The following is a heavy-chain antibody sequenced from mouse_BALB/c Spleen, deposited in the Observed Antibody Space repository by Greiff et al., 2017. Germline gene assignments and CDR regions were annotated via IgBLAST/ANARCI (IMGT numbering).Heavy chain of an antibody. V-gene: IGHV10-1*02. CDR1: GFTFNTYA. CDR2: IRSKSNNYAT. Sequence: EVHLVESGGGLVQPKGSLKLSCAASGFTFNTYAMNWVRQAPGKGLEWVARIRSKSNNYATYYADSVKDRFTISRDDSQSMLYLQMNNLKTEDTAMYYCVKLGRFDVWGAGTTVTVSS. D-gene: IGHD4-1*01. J-gene: IGHJ1*01. CDR3: VKLGRFDV.